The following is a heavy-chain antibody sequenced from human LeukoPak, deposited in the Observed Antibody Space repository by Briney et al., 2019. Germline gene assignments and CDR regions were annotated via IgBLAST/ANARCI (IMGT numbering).Heavy chain of an antibody. V-gene: IGHV3-23*01. Sequence: GGSLRLSCAASGFTFSSYEMNWVRQAPGKGLEWVSAISGSGGSTYYADSVKGRFTISRDNSKNTLYLQMNSLRAEDTAVYYCAKDQYYDFWSGPTEFDYWGQGTLVTVSS. CDR2: ISGSGGST. J-gene: IGHJ4*02. D-gene: IGHD3-3*01. CDR3: AKDQYYDFWSGPTEFDY. CDR1: GFTFSSYE.